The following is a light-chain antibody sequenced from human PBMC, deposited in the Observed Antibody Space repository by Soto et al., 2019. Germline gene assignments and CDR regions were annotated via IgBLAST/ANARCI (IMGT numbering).Light chain of an antibody. CDR1: SSNIGAGYD. CDR3: QSYDSILSAHYV. Sequence: QSFLTQPPSVSGAAGQRVTISCTGSSSNIGAGYDVHWYQQLPGTAPKLLIYGNSNRPSGVPDRFSGSESGTSASLAITGLQAEDEADYYCQSYDSILSAHYVFGTGTKVTVL. CDR2: GNS. J-gene: IGLJ1*01. V-gene: IGLV1-40*01.